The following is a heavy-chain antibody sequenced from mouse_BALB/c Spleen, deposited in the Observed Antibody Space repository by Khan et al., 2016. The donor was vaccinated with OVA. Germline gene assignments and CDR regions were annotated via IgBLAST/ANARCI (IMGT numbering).Heavy chain of an antibody. CDR3: ARRNYYGTVLFDD. J-gene: IGHJ2*01. Sequence: VQLQESGAELVKPGTSVKLSCKASGYNFTSYWINWVKLRPGQGLEWIGDIYPGSGSTKYNEKFKSKATLTVDTSSSTAYIQLISLASEDSALYYCARRNYYGTVLFDDWGQGTTLTVSS. CDR2: IYPGSGST. V-gene: IGHV1-55*01. D-gene: IGHD1-1*01. CDR1: GYNFTSYW.